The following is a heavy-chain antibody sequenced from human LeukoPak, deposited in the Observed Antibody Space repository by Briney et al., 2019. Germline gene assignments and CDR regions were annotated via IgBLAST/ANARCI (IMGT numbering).Heavy chain of an antibody. CDR2: ISGYNGHT. J-gene: IGHJ4*02. CDR1: GYTYTNYG. CDR3: ARSNWNYDLPGYYFDY. D-gene: IGHD1-7*01. Sequence: ASVKVSCKASGYTYTNYGISWVRQAPGQGLEWMGWISGYNGHTNYAQKLQGRVTMTTHTSTSTAYMELRSLRSDDTAVYYCARSNWNYDLPGYYFDYWGQGTLVTVSS. V-gene: IGHV1-18*01.